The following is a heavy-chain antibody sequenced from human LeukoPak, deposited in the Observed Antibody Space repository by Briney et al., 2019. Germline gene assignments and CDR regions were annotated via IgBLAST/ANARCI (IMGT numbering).Heavy chain of an antibody. CDR1: GGSISSYY. CDR3: AKVSGRYYDRNDAFDI. D-gene: IGHD3-10*01. V-gene: IGHV4-4*07. Sequence: SETLSLTCTVSGGSISSYYWSWVRQPAGKGLEWIGRIYTSGSTNYNPSLKSRVTMSVDTSKNQFSLKLSSVTAADTAVYYCAKVSGRYYDRNDAFDIWGQGTMVTVSS. J-gene: IGHJ3*02. CDR2: IYTSGST.